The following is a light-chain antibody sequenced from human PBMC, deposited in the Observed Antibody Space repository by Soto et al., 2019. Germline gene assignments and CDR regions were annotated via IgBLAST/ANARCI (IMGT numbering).Light chain of an antibody. J-gene: IGKJ1*01. CDR1: QSISSW. V-gene: IGKV1-5*03. CDR3: QQYNSCSWT. Sequence: QLTQSPSSLSASVGDRVTITCRASQSISSWLAWYQQKPGKAPKLLIYKASSLESGVPSRFSGSGSGTEFTLTISSLQPDDFATYYCQQYNSCSWTFGQGTKVDIK. CDR2: KAS.